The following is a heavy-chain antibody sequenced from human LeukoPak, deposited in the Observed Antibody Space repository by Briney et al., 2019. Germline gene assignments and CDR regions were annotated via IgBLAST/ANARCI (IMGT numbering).Heavy chain of an antibody. CDR3: ARGLSRGYCSGGSCYNAEYFQH. CDR1: GYTFTSYG. Sequence: ASVKVSCKASGYTFTSYGISWVRQAPGQGLEWMGWISAYNGNTNYAQKLQGRVTMTTDTSTSTAYMELRSLRSEDTAVYYCARGLSRGYCSGGSCYNAEYFQHWGQGTLVTVSS. D-gene: IGHD2-15*01. J-gene: IGHJ1*01. CDR2: ISAYNGNT. V-gene: IGHV1-18*01.